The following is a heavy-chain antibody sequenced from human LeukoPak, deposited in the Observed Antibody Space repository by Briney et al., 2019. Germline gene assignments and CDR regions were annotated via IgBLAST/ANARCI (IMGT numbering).Heavy chain of an antibody. CDR2: IIPIFGTA. CDR1: GGTFSSYA. V-gene: IGHV1-69*05. CDR3: ARGPIAARPDNWFDP. D-gene: IGHD6-6*01. Sequence: SVKVSCKASGGTFSSYAISWVRQVPGQGLEWMGRIIPIFGTANYAQKFQGRVTITTDESTSTAYMELSSLRSEDTAVYYCARGPIAARPDNWFDPWGQGTLVTVSS. J-gene: IGHJ5*02.